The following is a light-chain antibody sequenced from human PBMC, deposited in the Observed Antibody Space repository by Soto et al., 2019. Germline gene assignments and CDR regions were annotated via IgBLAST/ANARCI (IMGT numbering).Light chain of an antibody. Sequence: EIVLTQSPGTLSLSPGERATLSCRASESVSSSYLAWYQQKPGQAPRLLIYGASSRATGMPDRFSGSGSGTDFTLTISRLEPEDFAVYYCHQYGSSPLTLGGGTKVEIK. CDR2: GAS. J-gene: IGKJ4*01. CDR1: ESVSSSY. V-gene: IGKV3-20*01. CDR3: HQYGSSPLT.